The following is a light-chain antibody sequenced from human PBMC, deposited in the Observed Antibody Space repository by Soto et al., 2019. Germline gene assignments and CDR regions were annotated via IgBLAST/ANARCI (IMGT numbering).Light chain of an antibody. J-gene: IGLJ1*01. CDR3: CSYAGSSTSLYV. Sequence: QSALTQPASVSGSPGQSITISCTGSSSDVGSYNLVSWYLQHPGKAPKLMIYEVSKRPSGVSNRFSGSKSGNTASLTISGLQAEDEADYYCCSYAGSSTSLYVFGTGTKLTVL. V-gene: IGLV2-23*02. CDR1: SSDVGSYNL. CDR2: EVS.